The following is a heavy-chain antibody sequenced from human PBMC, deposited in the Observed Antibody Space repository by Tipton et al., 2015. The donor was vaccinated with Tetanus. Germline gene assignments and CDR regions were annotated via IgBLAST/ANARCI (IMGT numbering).Heavy chain of an antibody. Sequence: SLRLSCAASGFTFSSYSINWFRQAPGKGLEWVSSITGSGHITYADSVKGRFTISRDNAKNSVYLQMDSLRAEDTAIYSCARSIAVSGYYYYGMDVWGQGTTVTVSS. CDR2: ITGSGHI. J-gene: IGHJ6*02. CDR3: ARSIAVSGYYYYGMDV. V-gene: IGHV3-21*01. D-gene: IGHD6-19*01. CDR1: GFTFSSYS.